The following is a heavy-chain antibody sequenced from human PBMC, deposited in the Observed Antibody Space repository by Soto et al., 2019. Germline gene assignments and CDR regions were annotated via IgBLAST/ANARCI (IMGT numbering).Heavy chain of an antibody. Sequence: QVQLVQSGSEVKKPGSSVKVSCKAFGATCHSYAISWVRQAPGQGLEWMGGIIPIFGTVYYAQKFQGRVTITADESTTTAYMELSSLTSEDTAVYYCARDSVTLDYGDSEAWGPGPLVTVSS. D-gene: IGHD4-17*01. CDR2: IIPIFGTV. CDR3: ARDSVTLDYGDSEA. V-gene: IGHV1-69*12. J-gene: IGHJ5*02. CDR1: GATCHSYA.